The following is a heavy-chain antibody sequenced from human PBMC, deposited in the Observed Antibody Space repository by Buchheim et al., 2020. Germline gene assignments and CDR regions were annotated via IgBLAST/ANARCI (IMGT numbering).Heavy chain of an antibody. D-gene: IGHD3-3*01. V-gene: IGHV3-30*04. Sequence: QVQLVESGGGVVQPGRSLRLSCAASGFTFSSYAMHWVRQAPGKGLEWVAVISYDGSNKYYADSVKGRFTISRDNSKTTLYLQMNSLRAEDTAVYYCAREYDFWSGPIPHNDYYYGMDVWGQGTT. CDR1: GFTFSSYA. CDR2: ISYDGSNK. J-gene: IGHJ6*02. CDR3: AREYDFWSGPIPHNDYYYGMDV.